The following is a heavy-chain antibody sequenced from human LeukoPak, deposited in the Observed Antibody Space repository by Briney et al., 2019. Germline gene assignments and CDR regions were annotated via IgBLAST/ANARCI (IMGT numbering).Heavy chain of an antibody. CDR3: AREYCSSTSCSNRYYYYYMDV. J-gene: IGHJ6*03. CDR2: INPNSGGT. Sequence: GASXKVSCKASGYTFTCYYMDWVRQAPGQGQEWMGWINPNSGGTNYAQKFQGRVTMTRDTSISTAYMELSRLRSDDTAVYYCAREYCSSTSCSNRYYYYYMDVWGKGTTVTVSS. V-gene: IGHV1-2*02. CDR1: GYTFTCYY. D-gene: IGHD2-2*01.